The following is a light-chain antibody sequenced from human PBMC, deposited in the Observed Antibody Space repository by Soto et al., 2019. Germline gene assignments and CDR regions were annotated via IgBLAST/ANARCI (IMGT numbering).Light chain of an antibody. J-gene: IGLJ2*01. CDR1: SSDVGSYNR. CDR3: SSFTSSTTLV. V-gene: IGLV2-18*02. Sequence: QSALTQPPSVSGSPGQSVTISCTGTSSDVGSYNRVSWFQQPPGTAPKLMIYEVNIRPSGVPDRFSGSKSGNTASLTISGLQPEDEADYYCSSFTSSTTLVFGGGTKLTVL. CDR2: EVN.